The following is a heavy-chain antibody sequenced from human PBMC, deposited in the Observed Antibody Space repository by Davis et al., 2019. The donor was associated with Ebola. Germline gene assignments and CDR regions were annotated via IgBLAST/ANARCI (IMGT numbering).Heavy chain of an antibody. CDR3: AKMTFQMLFVPPDY. D-gene: IGHD2-2*01. J-gene: IGHJ4*02. CDR1: GFTFSDYA. Sequence: GESLKISCAASGFTFSDYAMSWVRQAPGKGLVWVSAISGGGGSTYYADSVKGRFTISRDNSKSTLYLQMNSLRVEDTAVYFCAKMTFQMLFVPPDYWGQGTLVTVSS. V-gene: IGHV3-23*01. CDR2: ISGGGGST.